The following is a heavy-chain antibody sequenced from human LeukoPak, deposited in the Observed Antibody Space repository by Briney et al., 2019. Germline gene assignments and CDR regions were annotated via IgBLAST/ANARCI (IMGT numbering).Heavy chain of an antibody. CDR2: IYYTGSS. CDR1: GGSISSSSYY. V-gene: IGHV4-39*01. Sequence: PSETLSLTCTVSGGSISSSSYYWGWIRQPPGKGLEWIGSIYYTGSSYYDPSLKSRVTISVDTSKNQFSLRLSSVTAADTAVYYCARHGGIAAAQGRGQYYFDYWGQGTLVTVSS. J-gene: IGHJ4*02. CDR3: ARHGGIAAAQGRGQYYFDY. D-gene: IGHD6-13*01.